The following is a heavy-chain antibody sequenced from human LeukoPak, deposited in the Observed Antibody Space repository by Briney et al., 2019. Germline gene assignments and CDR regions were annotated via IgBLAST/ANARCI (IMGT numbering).Heavy chain of an antibody. D-gene: IGHD4-17*01. Sequence: PGGSLRLSCAASGFTFSSYAMSWVRQAPGKGLEWVSAISGSGGSTYYADSVKGRFTISRDNSKNTLYLQMNSLRAEDTAVYYCAKIEGYDDYPYDAFDIWGQGTMVTVSS. CDR2: ISGSGGST. CDR1: GFTFSSYA. V-gene: IGHV3-23*01. J-gene: IGHJ3*02. CDR3: AKIEGYDDYPYDAFDI.